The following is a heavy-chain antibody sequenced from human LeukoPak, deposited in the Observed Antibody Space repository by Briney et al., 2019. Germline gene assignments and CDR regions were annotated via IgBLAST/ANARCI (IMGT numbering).Heavy chain of an antibody. CDR2: MSAYNGNT. J-gene: IGHJ4*02. CDR1: GYTFTRYG. Sequence: ALVKVSCKASGYTFTRYGISWVGQAAGQGVEWMGWMSAYNGNTNYAQKLQGRVTMTTDTSTSTAYMELRSPRSDDTAVYYCARNPDPFGSLDYWGQGTLVTVSS. D-gene: IGHD3-10*01. V-gene: IGHV1-18*01. CDR3: ARNPDPFGSLDY.